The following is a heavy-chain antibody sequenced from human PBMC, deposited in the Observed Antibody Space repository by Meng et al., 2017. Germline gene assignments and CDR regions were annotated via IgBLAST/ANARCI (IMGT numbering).Heavy chain of an antibody. CDR3: AREGPCGGDCSGFDY. J-gene: IGHJ4*02. CDR1: GGTCSSYA. Sequence: QGQLVQSGAEVKKPWASGEVSCTASGGTCSSYAISWVRQAPGQGLEWMGGIIPIFGTANYAQKFQGRVTITADESTSTAYMELSSLRSEDTAVYYCAREGPCGGDCSGFDYWGQGTLVTVSS. D-gene: IGHD2-21*02. CDR2: IIPIFGTA. V-gene: IGHV1-69*01.